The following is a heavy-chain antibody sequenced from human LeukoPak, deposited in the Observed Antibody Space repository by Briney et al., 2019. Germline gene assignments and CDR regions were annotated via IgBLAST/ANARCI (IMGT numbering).Heavy chain of an antibody. CDR2: INHSGST. Sequence: SETLSLTCTVSGGSINSTSYYWSWIRQPPGKGLEWIGEINHSGSTNYNPSLKSRVTISVDTSKNQFSLKLSSVTAADTAVYYCARSSYYDYVWGSYREYNWFDPWGQGTLVTVSS. V-gene: IGHV4-39*07. J-gene: IGHJ5*02. CDR3: ARSSYYDYVWGSYREYNWFDP. CDR1: GGSINSTSYY. D-gene: IGHD3-16*02.